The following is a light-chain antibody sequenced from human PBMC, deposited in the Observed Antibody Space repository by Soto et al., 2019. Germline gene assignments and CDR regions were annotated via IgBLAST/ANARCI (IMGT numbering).Light chain of an antibody. CDR3: QQYDGSLGLT. Sequence: EIVLTQSPGTLSLSPGERATLSCRASQSVSSSYLAWYQQKPGQAPRLLIYGASSRATGIPDRFSGSGSVTDFTPTISRLEPEDVAVYYCQQYDGSLGLTFGGGAKVESK. V-gene: IGKV3-20*01. J-gene: IGKJ4*01. CDR1: QSVSSSY. CDR2: GAS.